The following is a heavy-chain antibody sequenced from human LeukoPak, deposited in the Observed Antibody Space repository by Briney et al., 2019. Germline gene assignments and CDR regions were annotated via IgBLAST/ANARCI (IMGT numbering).Heavy chain of an antibody. D-gene: IGHD3-3*01. J-gene: IGHJ6*03. CDR2: ISGSGGST. CDR3: AKDLSNYDIKYYYYMDV. Sequence: GGSLRLSCAASGFTFSSYAMSWVRQAPGKGLEWVSAISGSGGSTYYADSVKGRFTISRDNSKNTLYLQMNGLRAEDTAVYYCAKDLSNYDIKYYYYMDVWGKGTTVTVSS. CDR1: GFTFSSYA. V-gene: IGHV3-23*01.